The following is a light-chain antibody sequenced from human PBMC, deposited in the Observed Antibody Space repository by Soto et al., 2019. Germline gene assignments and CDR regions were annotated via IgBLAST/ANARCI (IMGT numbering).Light chain of an antibody. Sequence: EIVLTQYPATLSLSPGERATLSCRASQSVTKYLAWYQQKPGQAPRLLIYDASNRATGVPARFSGSGSGTDFTLTISSLQPEDFAVYYCQQRSSWYSFGQGTKLEIK. CDR3: QQRSSWYS. CDR2: DAS. V-gene: IGKV3-11*01. J-gene: IGKJ2*03. CDR1: QSVTKY.